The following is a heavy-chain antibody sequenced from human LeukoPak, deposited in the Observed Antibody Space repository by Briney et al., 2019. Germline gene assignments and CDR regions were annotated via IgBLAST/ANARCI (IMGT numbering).Heavy chain of an antibody. CDR3: ARAVVVPAAMPEYYYYYMDV. J-gene: IGHJ6*03. CDR2: IKQGGSEK. V-gene: IGHV3-7*01. CDR1: GFTFSSYW. Sequence: GGSLRLSCAASGFTFSSYWMSWVRQAPGKGLEWVANIKQGGSEKYYVDSVKGRFTISRDNAKNPLYLQMNSLRAEDTAVYYCARAVVVPAAMPEYYYYYMDVWGKGTMVTVSS. D-gene: IGHD2-2*01.